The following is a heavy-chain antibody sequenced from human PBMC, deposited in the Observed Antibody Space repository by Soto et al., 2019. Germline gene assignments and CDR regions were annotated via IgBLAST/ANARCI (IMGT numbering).Heavy chain of an antibody. CDR3: ARARPINTPYNYLDP. CDR1: GYTFIDYY. V-gene: IGHV1-2*02. D-gene: IGHD2-2*02. J-gene: IGHJ5*02. CDR2: INPSSGGR. Sequence: ASVKVSCKASGYTFIDYYIHWVRQAPGQGLEWMGWINPSSGGRDYAQKFQGRITMTRDTSISTAYMELSSLRSDDTAVYYCARARPINTPYNYLDPWGQGPLVPVYS.